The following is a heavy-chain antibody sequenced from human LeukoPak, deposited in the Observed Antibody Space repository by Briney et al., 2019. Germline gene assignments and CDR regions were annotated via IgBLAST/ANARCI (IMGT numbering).Heavy chain of an antibody. Sequence: ASVKVSCKASGYTFTSYDINWVRQATGQGLEWMGWMNPNSGNTGYAQKFQGRVTITRNTSISTAYMELSSLRSEDTAVYYCASDSGSYYRWFDPWGQGTLVTVSS. CDR3: ASDSGSYYRWFDP. CDR2: MNPNSGNT. V-gene: IGHV1-8*03. J-gene: IGHJ5*02. D-gene: IGHD1-26*01. CDR1: GYTFTSYD.